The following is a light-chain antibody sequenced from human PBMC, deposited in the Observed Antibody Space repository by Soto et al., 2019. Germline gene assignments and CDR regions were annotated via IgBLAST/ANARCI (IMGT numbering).Light chain of an antibody. V-gene: IGLV3-21*02. J-gene: IGLJ2*01. CDR3: QVWHSTSVRV. CDR2: DDR. CDR1: NIGAKG. Sequence: SYELTQPPSVSVAPGQTASITCGGNNIGAKGVHWYQQKNPGQAPVLVVFDDRARPSAIPERFSGSNSRNTATLTISRVEAGDEADYYCQVWHSTSVRVFGGGTKLTVL.